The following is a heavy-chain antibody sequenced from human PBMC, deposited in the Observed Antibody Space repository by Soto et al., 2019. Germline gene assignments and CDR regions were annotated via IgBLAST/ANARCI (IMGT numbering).Heavy chain of an antibody. Sequence: QVQLVESGGGVVQPGRSLRLSCAASGFTFSSYGMHWVRQAPGKGLEWVAVIWYDGSNKYYADSVKGRFTISRDNSKNTLYLQMNSLRAEDTAVYYCARDFGDYGWLSWFGPWGQGTLVTVSS. J-gene: IGHJ5*02. V-gene: IGHV3-33*01. CDR3: ARDFGDYGWLSWFGP. CDR2: IWYDGSNK. CDR1: GFTFSSYG. D-gene: IGHD4-17*01.